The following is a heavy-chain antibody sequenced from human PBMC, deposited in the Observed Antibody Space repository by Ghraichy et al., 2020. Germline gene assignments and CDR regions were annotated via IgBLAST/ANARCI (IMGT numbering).Heavy chain of an antibody. CDR3: ARDAMFMLDA. V-gene: IGHV3-7*01. CDR2: IKQDGSQR. CDR1: GFTFSSHW. D-gene: IGHD3-16*01. Sequence: LSLTCAASGFTFSSHWMTWVRQAPGKGLEWVANIKQDGSQRLYVDSVKGRFTVSRDNARNLLFLQMDSLRAEDTAIYYCARDAMFMLDAWGQGSLVTVSS. J-gene: IGHJ5*02.